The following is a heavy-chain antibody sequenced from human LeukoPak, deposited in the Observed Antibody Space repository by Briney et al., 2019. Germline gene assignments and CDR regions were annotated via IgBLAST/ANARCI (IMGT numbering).Heavy chain of an antibody. J-gene: IGHJ4*02. V-gene: IGHV4-34*01. Sequence: PSETLSLTCAVYGGSFSGYYWSWIRQPPRKGGEWSGEINHSGSTNYNPSPKSRVTISVDTSKNQFSLKLSSVTAADTAVYYCARGPQTIAAAGGYYFDYWGQGTLVTVSS. D-gene: IGHD6-13*01. CDR3: ARGPQTIAAAGGYYFDY. CDR2: INHSGST. CDR1: GGSFSGYY.